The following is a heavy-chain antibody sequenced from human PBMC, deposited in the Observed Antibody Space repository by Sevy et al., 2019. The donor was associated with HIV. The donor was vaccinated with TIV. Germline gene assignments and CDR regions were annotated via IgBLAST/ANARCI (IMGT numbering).Heavy chain of an antibody. D-gene: IGHD3-22*01. J-gene: IGHJ4*02. Sequence: GGSLRLSCTTSGFTFSAYAMHWVRQAPGKGLEWVAIIWSDGAYQYHGDSVKGRFTISRDNSKNTLYLQMNSLSVEDTAVDYCARGGYYYDNAAYYAFDSWGQGTLVTVSS. CDR1: GFTFSAYA. CDR2: IWSDGAYQ. CDR3: ARGGYYYDNAAYYAFDS. V-gene: IGHV3-33*01.